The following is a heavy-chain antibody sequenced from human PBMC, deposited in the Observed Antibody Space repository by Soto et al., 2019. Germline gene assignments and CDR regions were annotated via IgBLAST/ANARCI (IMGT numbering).Heavy chain of an antibody. CDR3: ASLSITGTDYYYYYGMDV. Sequence: PSETLSLTCTVSGGSISSSSYYWGWIRQPPGKGLEWIGSIYYSGSTYYNPSLKSRVTISVDTSKNQFSLKLSSVTAADTAVYYCASLSITGTDYYYYYGMDVWGQGTMLTVS. D-gene: IGHD1-7*01. J-gene: IGHJ6*02. CDR1: GGSISSSSYY. V-gene: IGHV4-39*01. CDR2: IYYSGST.